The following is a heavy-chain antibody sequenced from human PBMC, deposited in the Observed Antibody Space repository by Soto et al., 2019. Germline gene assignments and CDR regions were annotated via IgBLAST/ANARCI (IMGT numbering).Heavy chain of an antibody. CDR2: ISGSGGST. D-gene: IGHD6-13*01. V-gene: IGHV3-23*01. Sequence: LRLSCAASGFTFSSYAMSWVRQAPGKGLEWVSAISGSGGSTYYADSVKGRFTITRDNSKNTLYLQMNSMRAEDTAVYYCAKVSGSSSWAIFDYWCQGTLVTVSS. J-gene: IGHJ4*02. CDR3: AKVSGSSSWAIFDY. CDR1: GFTFSSYA.